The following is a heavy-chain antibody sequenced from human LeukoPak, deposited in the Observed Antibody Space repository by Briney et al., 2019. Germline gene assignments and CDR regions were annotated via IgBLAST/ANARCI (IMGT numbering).Heavy chain of an antibody. CDR2: IKQDGSEK. Sequence: GGSLRLSCAASGFTFSSYWMSWVRQAPGKGLEWVANIKQDGSEKYYVDSVKGRFTISRGNAKNSLYLQMNSLRAEDTAVYYCARARVLLWFGETTNDAFDIWGQGTMVTVSS. CDR3: ARARVLLWFGETTNDAFDI. D-gene: IGHD3-10*01. CDR1: GFTFSSYW. J-gene: IGHJ3*02. V-gene: IGHV3-7*01.